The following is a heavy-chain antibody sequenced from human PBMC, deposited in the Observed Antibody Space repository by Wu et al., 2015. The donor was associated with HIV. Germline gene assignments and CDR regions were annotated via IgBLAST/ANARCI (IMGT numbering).Heavy chain of an antibody. D-gene: IGHD4-11*01. Sequence: QVQLVQSGAEVKKPGASVKVSCGTSGYTFTNYYIHWVRQAPGHGLEWMAWINPSGGATIYAEAFEGRVTVTTDTSMKTVYMELDSLTSGDTAVYYCAREATPITTEFDYWGQGTLITVSS. V-gene: IGHV1-2*02. J-gene: IGHJ4*02. CDR2: INPSGGAT. CDR3: AREATPITTEFDY. CDR1: GYTFTNYY.